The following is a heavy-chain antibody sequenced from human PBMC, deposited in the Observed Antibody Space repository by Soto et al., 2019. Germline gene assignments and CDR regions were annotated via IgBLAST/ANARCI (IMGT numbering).Heavy chain of an antibody. V-gene: IGHV3-48*02. Sequence: GGSLRLSCAASGFTFSSYSMNWVRQAPGKGLEWVSYISSSSSTIYYADSVKGRFTISRDNAKNSLYLQMNSLRDEDTAVYYCARDAPFPYSSSQPAGDNWFDPWGQGTLVTAPQ. CDR1: GFTFSSYS. CDR2: ISSSSSTI. D-gene: IGHD6-13*01. J-gene: IGHJ5*02. CDR3: ARDAPFPYSSSQPAGDNWFDP.